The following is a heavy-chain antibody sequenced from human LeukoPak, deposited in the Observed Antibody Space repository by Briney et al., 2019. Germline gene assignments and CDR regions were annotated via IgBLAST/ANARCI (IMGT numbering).Heavy chain of an antibody. CDR1: GYTITSYG. CDR3: ARGGARTLPPGY. V-gene: IGHV1-18*04. J-gene: IGHJ4*02. D-gene: IGHD1-14*01. CDR2: ISAYNGNT. Sequence: ASVKVSSKASGYTITSYGISWVGQAPGRGLEGRGWISAYNGNTNYAQKLQGRVTMTTDTSTSTAYMELRSLRSDDTAVYYCARGGARTLPPGYWGQGTLVTVSS.